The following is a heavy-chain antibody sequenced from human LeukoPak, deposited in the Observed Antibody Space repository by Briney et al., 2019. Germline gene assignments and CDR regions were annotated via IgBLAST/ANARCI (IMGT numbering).Heavy chain of an antibody. CDR1: GFTFSTYG. V-gene: IGHV3-23*03. CDR3: AKARGIDYYYMDV. Sequence: GGSLRLSCTASGFTFSTYGMSWVRQAPGKGLEWVSVVYTGGTTYYADSVKGRFTISRDNSKNTLYLQMNSLRAEDTALYYCAKARGIDYYYMDVWGKGTTVTISS. J-gene: IGHJ6*03. CDR2: VYTGGTT.